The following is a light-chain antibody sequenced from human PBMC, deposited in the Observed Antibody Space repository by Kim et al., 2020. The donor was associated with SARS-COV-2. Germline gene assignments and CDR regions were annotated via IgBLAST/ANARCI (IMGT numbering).Light chain of an antibody. CDR1: QSVSSYF. CDR2: SAS. V-gene: IGKV3-20*01. J-gene: IGKJ2*01. Sequence: EIVLTQSPGTLSLSPGERASLSCRASQSVSSYFLAWYQQKPGQAPRLLIYSASSSATGIPDRFSGSGSGTVFTLTISRLEPEDFAVYYCQQFGISPSYTFRQGTKLEI. CDR3: QQFGISPSYT.